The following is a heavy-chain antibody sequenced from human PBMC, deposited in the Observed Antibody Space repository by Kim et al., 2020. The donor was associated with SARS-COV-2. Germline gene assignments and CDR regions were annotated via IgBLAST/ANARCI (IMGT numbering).Heavy chain of an antibody. CDR2: ISAYNGNT. D-gene: IGHD6-19*01. Sequence: ASVKVSCKASGYTFTSYGISWVRQAPGQGLEWMGWISAYNGNTNYAQKLQGRVTMTTDTSTSTAYMELRSLRSDDTAVYYCARDHEDIAVAGTFDYWGQGTLVTVSS. V-gene: IGHV1-18*01. CDR1: GYTFTSYG. CDR3: ARDHEDIAVAGTFDY. J-gene: IGHJ4*02.